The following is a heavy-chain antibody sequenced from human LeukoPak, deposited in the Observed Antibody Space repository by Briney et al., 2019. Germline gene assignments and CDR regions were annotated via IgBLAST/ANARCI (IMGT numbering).Heavy chain of an antibody. J-gene: IGHJ6*03. Sequence: GGSLRLSCAASGFTFNGSAMHWVRQASGKGLEWVGRIRSKANSYATAYAASVKGRFTISRDDSKNTAYLQMNSLKTEDTAVYYCTRPLDLYYDFWSGYSGQSYYYYMDVWGKGTTVTVSS. CDR3: TRPLDLYYDFWSGYSGQSYYYYMDV. CDR1: GFTFNGSA. CDR2: IRSKANSYAT. D-gene: IGHD3-3*01. V-gene: IGHV3-73*01.